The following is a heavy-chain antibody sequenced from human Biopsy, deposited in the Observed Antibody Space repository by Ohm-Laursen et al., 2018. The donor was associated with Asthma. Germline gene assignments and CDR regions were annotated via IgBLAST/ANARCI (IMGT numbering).Heavy chain of an antibody. CDR1: GFAVSRDY. CDR3: ARGDSSGWSHYYFDY. V-gene: IGHV3-53*01. J-gene: IGHJ4*02. CDR2: IYSGGTP. D-gene: IGHD6-19*01. Sequence: SLRLSCSASGFAVSRDYMFWVRQAPGKGLEWVSVIYSGGTPHTADSVRGRFTISRDFSKNTLHLQMHSLRVEDTAVYYCARGDSSGWSHYYFDYWGPGTLVTVSS.